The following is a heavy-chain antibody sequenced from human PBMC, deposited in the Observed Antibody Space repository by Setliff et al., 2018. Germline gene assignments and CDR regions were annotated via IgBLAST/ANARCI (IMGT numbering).Heavy chain of an antibody. CDR1: GGSISSYY. CDR3: ARSFSRREKFLLDY. Sequence: SETLSLTCTVSGGSISSYYWSWIRQPAEKGLEWIGHIYIGGSANYNPSLKSRVTMSIDTSKNQFSLKLSSVTAADTAVYYCARSFSRREKFLLDYWGQGALVTVSS. J-gene: IGHJ4*02. V-gene: IGHV4-4*07. CDR2: IYIGGSA.